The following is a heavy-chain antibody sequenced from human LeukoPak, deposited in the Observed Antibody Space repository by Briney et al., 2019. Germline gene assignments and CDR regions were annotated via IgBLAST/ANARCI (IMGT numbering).Heavy chain of an antibody. Sequence: GGSLKISCKGSGYSFTGYWIGWVRQMPGKGLEWMGNIYPGDSDTRYSPSFQGQVTISADKSISTAYLQWSNLKASDSAIYYCARERYNYGDRCFDPWGQGTLVTVSS. CDR3: ARERYNYGDRCFDP. CDR1: GYSFTGYW. D-gene: IGHD5-18*01. CDR2: IYPGDSDT. J-gene: IGHJ5*02. V-gene: IGHV5-51*01.